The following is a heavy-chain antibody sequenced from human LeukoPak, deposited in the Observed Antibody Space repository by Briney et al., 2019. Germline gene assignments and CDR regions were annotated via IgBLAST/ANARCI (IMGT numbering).Heavy chain of an antibody. J-gene: IGHJ6*03. Sequence: PGGSLRLSCAASGFTFDDYGISWVRQAPGKGLEWVSGINWNGGSTGYADSVKGRFTISRDNAKNSLYLQMNSLRAEDTALYYCARDGGSATRYNYYHYYMDVWGKGTTVTVSS. CDR3: ARDGGSATRYNYYHYYMDV. CDR2: INWNGGST. V-gene: IGHV3-20*04. CDR1: GFTFDDYG. D-gene: IGHD1-26*01.